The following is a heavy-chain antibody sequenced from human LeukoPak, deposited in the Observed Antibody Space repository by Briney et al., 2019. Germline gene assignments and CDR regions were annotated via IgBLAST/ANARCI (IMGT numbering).Heavy chain of an antibody. CDR3: AKARGAIQLWLVAYFDY. D-gene: IGHD5-18*01. J-gene: IGHJ4*02. CDR2: INPNSGGT. Sequence: ASVKVSCKASGYTFTGYYMHWVRQAPGQGLEWMGWINPNSGGTNYAQKFQGRVTMTRDTSISTAYMELSRLRSDDTAAYYCAKARGAIQLWLVAYFDYWGQGTLVTVSS. CDR1: GYTFTGYY. V-gene: IGHV1-2*02.